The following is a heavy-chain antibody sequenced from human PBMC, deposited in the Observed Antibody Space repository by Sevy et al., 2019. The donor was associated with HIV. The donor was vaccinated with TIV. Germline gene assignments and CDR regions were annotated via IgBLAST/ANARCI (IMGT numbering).Heavy chain of an antibody. Sequence: GGSPRLSCAASGFTFSSYSMNWVRQAPGKGLEWVSSISSSSSYIYYADSVKGRFTISRDNAKNSLYLQMNSLRAEDTAVYYCARDSVYCGGDCYVDYWGQGTLVTVSS. D-gene: IGHD2-21*01. V-gene: IGHV3-21*01. CDR2: ISSSSSYI. J-gene: IGHJ4*02. CDR1: GFTFSSYS. CDR3: ARDSVYCGGDCYVDY.